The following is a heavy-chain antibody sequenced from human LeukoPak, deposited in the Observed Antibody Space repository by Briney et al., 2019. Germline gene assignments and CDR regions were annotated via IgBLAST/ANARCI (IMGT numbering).Heavy chain of an antibody. V-gene: IGHV3-20*04. CDR3: ARVSQSYDYGDYEDY. J-gene: IGHJ4*02. D-gene: IGHD4-17*01. Sequence: GGSLRLSCAASGFTFDDYGMSWVRQAPGKELEWVSGINWNGGSTGYADSVKGRFTISGDNAKNSLYLQVNSLRAEDTALYYCARVSQSYDYGDYEDYWGQGTLVTVSS. CDR2: INWNGGST. CDR1: GFTFDDYG.